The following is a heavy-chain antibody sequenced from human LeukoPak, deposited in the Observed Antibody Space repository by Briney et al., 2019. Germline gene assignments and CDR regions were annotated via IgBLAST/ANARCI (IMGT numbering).Heavy chain of an antibody. D-gene: IGHD3-3*01. CDR3: ARGDNYDFWSGYTNWFDP. V-gene: IGHV5-51*01. J-gene: IGHJ5*02. CDR2: IYPGDSDI. CDR1: GYSFTSYW. Sequence: PGESLKISCKGSGYSFTSYWIGWVRQMPGKGLEWMGIIYPGDSDIRYSSSFQGQVTISADKSISTAYLQWSSLKASDTAMYYCARGDNYDFWSGYTNWFDPWGQGTLVTVSS.